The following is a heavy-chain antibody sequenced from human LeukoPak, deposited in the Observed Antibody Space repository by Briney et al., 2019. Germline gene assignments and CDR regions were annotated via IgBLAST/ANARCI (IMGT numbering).Heavy chain of an antibody. CDR1: GFTFSNYA. CDR2: ITGSGGST. CDR3: AKARYSGSSGLDY. V-gene: IGHV3-23*01. D-gene: IGHD1-26*01. J-gene: IGHJ4*02. Sequence: QPGGSLTLSCAASGFTFSNYAMNWVRQAPGKGLEWVSTITGSGGSTYHADSVKGRLTISRDNSKNTLYLQVDSLRAEDTAVYYCAKARYSGSSGLDYWGQGTLVTVSS.